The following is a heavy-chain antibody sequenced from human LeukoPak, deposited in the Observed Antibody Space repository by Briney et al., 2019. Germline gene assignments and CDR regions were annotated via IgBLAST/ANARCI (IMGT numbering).Heavy chain of an antibody. Sequence: PSQTLSLTCTVSGGSISSGSYYWSWIRQPAGKGLEWIGRIYTSGSTNYNPSLKSRVTISVDTSKNQFSLTLSSVTAADTAVYYCARTLCSGGSCYGSGYWGQGTLVTVSS. V-gene: IGHV4-61*02. D-gene: IGHD2-15*01. J-gene: IGHJ4*02. CDR2: IYTSGST. CDR1: GGSISSGSYY. CDR3: ARTLCSGGSCYGSGY.